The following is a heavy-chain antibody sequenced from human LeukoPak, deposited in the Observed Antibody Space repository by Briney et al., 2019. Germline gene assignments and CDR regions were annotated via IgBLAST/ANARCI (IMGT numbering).Heavy chain of an antibody. CDR3: LRDVHNWNDDY. CDR2: MNPKNGDI. D-gene: IGHD1-1*01. V-gene: IGHV1-2*06. J-gene: IGHJ4*02. Sequence: ASVKVSCKASGYTFTGYNMHWVRQAPGQGLEWMGRMNPKNGDISYAQKFQGRVTMTRDTSISTAYMELSRLTYDGTAVYFCLRDVHNWNDDYWGQGTLVTVSS. CDR1: GYTFTGYN.